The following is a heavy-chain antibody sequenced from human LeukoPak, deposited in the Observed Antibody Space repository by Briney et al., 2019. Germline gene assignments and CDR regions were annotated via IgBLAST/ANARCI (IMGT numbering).Heavy chain of an antibody. J-gene: IGHJ4*02. CDR3: ARQDYYDSSGYGVLFDY. CDR1: GSSFTSYW. D-gene: IGHD3-22*01. CDR2: IYPGDSDT. Sequence: GASLKISCKGSGSSFTSYWIGWVRQMPGKGLEWMGIIYPGDSDTRYSPSFQGQVTISADKSISTAYLQWSSLKASDTAMYYCARQDYYDSSGYGVLFDYWGQGTLVTVSS. V-gene: IGHV5-51*01.